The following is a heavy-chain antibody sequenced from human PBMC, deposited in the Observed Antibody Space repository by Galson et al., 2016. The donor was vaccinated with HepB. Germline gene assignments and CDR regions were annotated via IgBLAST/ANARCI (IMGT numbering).Heavy chain of an antibody. J-gene: IGHJ4*02. CDR3: ARMPGIGVSGSNFDY. CDR2: LDWDDDK. CDR1: GFSLGMSAMC. D-gene: IGHD6-19*01. V-gene: IGHV2-70*01. Sequence: PALVTPTQTLTLTCTFSGFSLGMSAMCVSWIRQPEGKALAWRALLDWDDDKYYSTSLKTRLTNSKDTSKNQVVLTMNNMDPVDTATYYCARMPGIGVSGSNFDYWGQGTLVTVSS.